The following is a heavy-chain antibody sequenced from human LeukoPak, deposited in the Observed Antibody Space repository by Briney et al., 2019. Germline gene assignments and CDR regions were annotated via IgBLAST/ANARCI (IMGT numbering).Heavy chain of an antibody. V-gene: IGHV4-59*01. D-gene: IGHD3-22*01. CDR2: FYYSRST. CDR3: ARDGNYDSSGYPSAFDI. Sequence: PSETLSLTCTVSGGSISSYYWSWIRQPPGKGLEWIGYFYYSRSTNYNPSLKSRVTISIDTSKSRFSLELSSVTAADAAVYYCARDGNYDSSGYPSAFDIWGQGTMVTVSS. J-gene: IGHJ3*02. CDR1: GGSISSYY.